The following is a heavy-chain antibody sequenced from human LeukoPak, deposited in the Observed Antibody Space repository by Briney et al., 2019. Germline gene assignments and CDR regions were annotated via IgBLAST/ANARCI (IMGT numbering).Heavy chain of an antibody. Sequence: GGSLRLSCAASGFTFSSYSMNWVRQAPGKGLEWVSYISSSTSPIYYADSVKGRFTISRDNAKNSLYLQMNSLRAEDTAVYYCARGLHYYDTSGYYYPDAFDIWGQETMVTVSS. CDR3: ARGLHYYDTSGYYYPDAFDI. V-gene: IGHV3-48*01. CDR1: GFTFSSYS. J-gene: IGHJ3*02. CDR2: ISSSTSPI. D-gene: IGHD3-22*01.